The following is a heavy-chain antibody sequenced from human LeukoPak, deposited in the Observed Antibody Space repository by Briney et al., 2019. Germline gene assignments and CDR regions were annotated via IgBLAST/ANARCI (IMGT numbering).Heavy chain of an antibody. CDR1: GFTFNDYA. Sequence: GGSLRLSCAASGFTFNDYAMHWVRQAPGKGLEWVSGINWNRGSIGYADSVKGRFTISRDNAKNSLYLQMNSLRAEDTAVYFCAKEIPLEPFDYWGQGTLVTVSS. CDR3: AKEIPLEPFDY. CDR2: INWNRGSI. V-gene: IGHV3-9*01. D-gene: IGHD2-2*02. J-gene: IGHJ4*02.